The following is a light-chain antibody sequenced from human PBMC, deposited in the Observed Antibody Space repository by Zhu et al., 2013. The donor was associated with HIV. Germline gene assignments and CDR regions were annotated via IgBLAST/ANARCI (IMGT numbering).Light chain of an antibody. V-gene: IGKV1-9*01. CDR1: QRISSF. Sequence: DIQLTQSPSFLSASVGDRVTITCRASQRISSFLAWYQQKPGKAPQLLIYGASTLEGGVPSRFSGSGSGAEFTLTISSLQPEDFATYYCHQPYTYPFTFGPRDRKWTSN. CDR3: HQPYTYPFT. J-gene: IGKJ3*01. CDR2: GAS.